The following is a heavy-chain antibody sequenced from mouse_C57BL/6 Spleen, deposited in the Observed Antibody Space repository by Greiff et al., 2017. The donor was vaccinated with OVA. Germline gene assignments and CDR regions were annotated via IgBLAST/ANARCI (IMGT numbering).Heavy chain of an antibody. CDR1: GYSITSGYY. CDR3: ARGILLRGLLLRGAMDY. CDR2: ISYDGSN. J-gene: IGHJ4*01. V-gene: IGHV3-6*01. Sequence: EVQLQESGPGLVKPSQSLSLTCSVTGYSITSGYYWNWIRQFPGNHLEWMGYISYDGSNNYNPSLKNRISITRDTSKNQFFLKLKSVTTEDTATYDCARGILLRGLLLRGAMDYWGQGTSVTVSS. D-gene: IGHD1-1*01.